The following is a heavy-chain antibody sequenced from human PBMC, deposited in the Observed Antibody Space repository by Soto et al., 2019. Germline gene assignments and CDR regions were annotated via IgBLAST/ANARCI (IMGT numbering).Heavy chain of an antibody. V-gene: IGHV1-2*04. D-gene: IGHD3-10*01. CDR2: INPNSGGT. J-gene: IGHJ3*02. CDR1: GYTFTGYY. CDR3: ARGGSHYGSGSYYDAFDI. Sequence: ASVKVSCKASGYTFTGYYMHWVRQAPGQGLEWMGWINPNSGGTNYAQKFQGWVTMTRDTSISTAYMELSRLRSDDTAVYYCARGGSHYGSGSYYDAFDIWGQGTMVTVSS.